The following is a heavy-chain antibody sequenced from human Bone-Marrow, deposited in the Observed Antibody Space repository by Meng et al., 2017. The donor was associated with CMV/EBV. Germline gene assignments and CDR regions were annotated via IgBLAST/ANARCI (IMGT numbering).Heavy chain of an antibody. CDR2: INHSGST. V-gene: IGHV4-34*01. J-gene: IGHJ5*02. Sequence: SETLSLTCAVYGGSFSGYYWSWIRQPPGKGLEWIGEINHSGSTNYNPSLKSRVTISVDTSKNQFSLKLSSVTAADTAVYYCARGIVVVPAAIVANWFDPWAQGTLVTVPS. D-gene: IGHD2-2*01. CDR3: ARGIVVVPAAIVANWFDP. CDR1: GGSFSGYY.